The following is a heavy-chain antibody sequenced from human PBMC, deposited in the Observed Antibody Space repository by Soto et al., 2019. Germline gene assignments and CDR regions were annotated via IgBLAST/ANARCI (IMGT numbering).Heavy chain of an antibody. D-gene: IGHD1-1*01. V-gene: IGHV4-34*01. CDR2: INHSGST. CDR3: ARNRSPENRRLEY. J-gene: IGHJ4*02. Sequence: LSLTCDVYGGSFSGYYWSWIRQPPGKGLDWIGEINHSGSTNYNPSLKSRLTISVDTSKNQFSLKLSSVTAADTAVYYCARNRSPENRRLEYWGQRTLVAVCS. CDR1: GGSFSGYY.